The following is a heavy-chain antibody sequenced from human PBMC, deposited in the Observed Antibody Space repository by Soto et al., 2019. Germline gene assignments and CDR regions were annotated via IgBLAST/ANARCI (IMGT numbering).Heavy chain of an antibody. D-gene: IGHD2-2*01. CDR3: AKSVVPAAMPVYFYY. Sequence: EVQLVESGGGLVQPGRSLRLSCAASGFTFDDYAMHWVRHAPGKGLAWVSGISWNSGSLGYADSVKGRFTISRDNAKNSLYLQMNSLRAEDTALYYCAKSVVPAAMPVYFYYWGQGTLVTVSS. CDR2: ISWNSGSL. J-gene: IGHJ4*02. V-gene: IGHV3-9*01. CDR1: GFTFDDYA.